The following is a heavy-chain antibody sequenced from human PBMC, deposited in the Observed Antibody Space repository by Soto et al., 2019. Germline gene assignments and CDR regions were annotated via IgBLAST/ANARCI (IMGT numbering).Heavy chain of an antibody. CDR3: ARDKEDYGDTKVAGD. Sequence: QVQLVQSGAEVKKPGASVKVSCKASGYTFTSYYMHWVRQAPGQGIEWMGIINPSGGSTSYAQKFQGRVTMTRDTSTSTFYMELSSLRSEDTAVYYCARDKEDYGDTKVAGDWVQGTLVTVSS. V-gene: IGHV1-46*01. CDR2: INPSGGST. J-gene: IGHJ4*02. CDR1: GYTFTSYY. D-gene: IGHD4-17*01.